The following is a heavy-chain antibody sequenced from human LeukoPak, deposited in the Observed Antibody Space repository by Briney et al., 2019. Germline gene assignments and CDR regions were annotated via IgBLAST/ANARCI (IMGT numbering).Heavy chain of an antibody. D-gene: IGHD4-17*01. CDR3: AREGGYGDYVFGY. Sequence: PGGSLRLSCAASGFTFSSYSMNWVRQAPGKGLEWVSSISSSSSYIYYADSVKGRFTISRDNAKNSLYLQMNSLRAEDTAVYYCAREGGYGDYVFGYWGQGTLVTVSS. J-gene: IGHJ4*02. V-gene: IGHV3-21*01. CDR2: ISSSSSYI. CDR1: GFTFSSYS.